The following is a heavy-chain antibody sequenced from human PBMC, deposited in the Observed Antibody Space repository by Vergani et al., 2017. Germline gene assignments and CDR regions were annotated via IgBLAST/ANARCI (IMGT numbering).Heavy chain of an antibody. Sequence: ELQLVESGGGLVQPGGSLRLSCAASGSTVSGNYMTWFRQAQGKGLEWVSHIYSGDETYYSDSVKGGVTISRDTSKNTLHLQINNLRVEDTAGYYCARGNYYGSGTYVDPWGQGTLVTVSS. CDR3: ARGNYYGSGTYVDP. J-gene: IGHJ5*02. CDR2: IYSGDET. CDR1: GSTVSGNY. D-gene: IGHD3-10*01. V-gene: IGHV3-66*02.